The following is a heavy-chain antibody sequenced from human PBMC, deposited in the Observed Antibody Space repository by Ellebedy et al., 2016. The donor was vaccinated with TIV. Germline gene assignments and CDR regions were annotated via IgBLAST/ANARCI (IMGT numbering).Heavy chain of an antibody. D-gene: IGHD3-22*01. J-gene: IGHJ4*02. CDR1: GGSISSYY. Sequence: SETLSLTXTVSGGSISSYYWSWIRQPAGKGLEWIGRIYTSGSTNYNPSLKSRVTMSVDTSKNQFSLKLSSVTAADTAVYYCARDHPSSSGYYPNFDYWGQGTLVTVSS. V-gene: IGHV4-4*07. CDR2: IYTSGST. CDR3: ARDHPSSSGYYPNFDY.